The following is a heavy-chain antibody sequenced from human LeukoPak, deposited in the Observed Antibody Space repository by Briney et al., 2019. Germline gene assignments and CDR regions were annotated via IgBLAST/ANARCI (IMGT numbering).Heavy chain of an antibody. CDR3: AKDPSGATTNYYYYMDV. D-gene: IGHD1-26*01. CDR2: IRYDGSNK. Sequence: GGSLRLSCAASGFTFSSYGMHWVRQAPGKGLEWVAVIRYDGSNKYYADSVKGRFTISRDNSKNTLYLQMNSLRAEDTAVYYCAKDPSGATTNYYYYMDVWGKGTTVTVSS. J-gene: IGHJ6*03. CDR1: GFTFSSYG. V-gene: IGHV3-30*02.